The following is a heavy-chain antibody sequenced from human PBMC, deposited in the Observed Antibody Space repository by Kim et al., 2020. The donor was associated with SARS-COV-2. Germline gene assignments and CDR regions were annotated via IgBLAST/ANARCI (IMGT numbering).Heavy chain of an antibody. CDR1: GFTFSNYA. D-gene: IGHD2-15*01. Sequence: GGSLRLSCAASGFTFSNYAISWVRQAPGRGLEWVATTSGSADRTYYADSVRGRFTVSRDNSRKTLDVQMNSLRAEDTAVYYCAKDLLLSAATPEYFDCWSQGTQVTVSS. V-gene: IGHV3-23*01. J-gene: IGHJ4*02. CDR3: AKDLLLSAATPEYFDC. CDR2: TSGSADRT.